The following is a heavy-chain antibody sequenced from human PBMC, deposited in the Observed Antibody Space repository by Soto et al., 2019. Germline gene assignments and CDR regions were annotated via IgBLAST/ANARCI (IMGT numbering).Heavy chain of an antibody. Sequence: EVQLVESGGGLVQRGGSLRLSCAASGFTFGIYSMNWVRQAPGKGLEWISYINGSSSTMYYADSVKGRFIISRDNADNSFYLQMNSLRDADTAVYYCARGDRFRCSGDRCFSDGLFLSWGQGPLFTVSS. J-gene: IGHJ5*02. V-gene: IGHV3-48*02. CDR2: INGSSSTM. CDR3: ARGDRFRCSGDRCFSDGLFLS. CDR1: GFTFGIYS. D-gene: IGHD2-15*01.